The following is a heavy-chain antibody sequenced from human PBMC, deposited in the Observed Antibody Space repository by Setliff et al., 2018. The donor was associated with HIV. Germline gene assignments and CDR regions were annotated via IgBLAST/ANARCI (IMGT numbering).Heavy chain of an antibody. Sequence: SETLSLTCTVSGVSITSYFWSWIRQPPGKGLEWIGFIYYSGSTSGGTNYNPSLKSRVTISLDTSKNQFSLNLSSVTAAGTAVYYCVKHMGSPADHWGQGTLVTVSS. CDR3: VKHMGSPADH. CDR2: IYYSGSTSGGT. J-gene: IGHJ4*02. CDR1: GVSITSYF. V-gene: IGHV4-59*08. D-gene: IGHD1-26*01.